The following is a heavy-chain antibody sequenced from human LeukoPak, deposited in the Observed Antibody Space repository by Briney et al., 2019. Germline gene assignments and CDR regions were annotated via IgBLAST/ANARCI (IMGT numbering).Heavy chain of an antibody. V-gene: IGHV3-30*04. Sequence: PGGSLRLSCAASGFTFSSYAMHWVRQAPGNGLEWVAVISYDGSNKYYADSVKSRFTISRDNSKNTLYLQMNSLRAEDTAVYYCARDDPDSGYEGDAFDIWGQGTMVTVSS. D-gene: IGHD5-12*01. CDR3: ARDDPDSGYEGDAFDI. CDR2: ISYDGSNK. J-gene: IGHJ3*02. CDR1: GFTFSSYA.